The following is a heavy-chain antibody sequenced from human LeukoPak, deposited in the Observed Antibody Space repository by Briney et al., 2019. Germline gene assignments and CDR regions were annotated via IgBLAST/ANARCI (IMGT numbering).Heavy chain of an antibody. V-gene: IGHV4-30-2*01. Sequence: SETLSLTCTVSGGSISSGGYYWSWIRQPPGKGLEWIGYIYQSGSTYYNPSLKSRVTISVDRSKNQFSLNLSSMTAADTAVYYCAKDIKWRAAAGPGLYYWGQGTLVTVSS. J-gene: IGHJ4*02. CDR2: IYQSGST. D-gene: IGHD6-13*01. CDR3: AKDIKWRAAAGPGLYY. CDR1: GGSISSGGYY.